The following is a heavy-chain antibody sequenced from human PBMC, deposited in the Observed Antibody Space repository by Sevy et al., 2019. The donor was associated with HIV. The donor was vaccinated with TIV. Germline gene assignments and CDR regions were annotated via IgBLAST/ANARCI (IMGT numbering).Heavy chain of an antibody. Sequence: GGSLRLSCVASGFIFSTDWMHWVRQAPWKGLVWVSRIDTDGSDTSYADSVKGRFTISRDNAKNTLYLQMNSLRAEDTAVYYCVRDRPGPKHYMDVWGKGTTVTVSS. CDR2: IDTDGSDT. J-gene: IGHJ6*03. V-gene: IGHV3-74*01. CDR3: VRDRPGPKHYMDV. CDR1: GFIFSTDW.